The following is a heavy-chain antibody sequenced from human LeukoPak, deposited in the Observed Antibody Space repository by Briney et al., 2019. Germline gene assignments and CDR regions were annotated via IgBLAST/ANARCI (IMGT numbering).Heavy chain of an antibody. J-gene: IGHJ3*02. CDR2: IYPGDSDT. D-gene: IGHD3-10*01. CDR3: ASSLISRAFDI. CDR1: GYSFTSYW. Sequence: GESLEISCKGSGYSFTSYWMGWVRQMPGKGLEWMGIIYPGDSDTRYSPSFQGQVTISADKSISTAYLQWSSLKASDTAMYYCASSLISRAFDIWGQGTMVTVSS. V-gene: IGHV5-51*01.